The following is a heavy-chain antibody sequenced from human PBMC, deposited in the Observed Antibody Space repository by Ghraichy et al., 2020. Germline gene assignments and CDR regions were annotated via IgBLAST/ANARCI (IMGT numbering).Heavy chain of an antibody. CDR3: ARDDAVVPGAITY. CDR2: IYYTGST. CDR1: GGSISSYY. J-gene: IGHJ4*02. D-gene: IGHD2-2*01. Sequence: ETLSLTCTVSGGSISSYYCNWIRQPPGKGLEGIGYIYYTGSTNYNPSLKSRVSISIDKSKNQFSLTLSSVTAADTAVYYCARDDAVVPGAITYWGQGTLVTVSS. V-gene: IGHV4-59*01.